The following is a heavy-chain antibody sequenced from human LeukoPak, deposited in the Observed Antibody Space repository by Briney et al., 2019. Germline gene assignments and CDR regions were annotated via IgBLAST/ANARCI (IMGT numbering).Heavy chain of an antibody. CDR3: AKASTVTPVTSFDY. CDR2: ISGSGGST. D-gene: IGHD4-11*01. V-gene: IGHV3-23*01. Sequence: GGSLRLSCAASGFTFSSYAMSWVRQAPGKGLEWVSAISGSGGSTYYANSVKGRFTISRDNSKNTLYLQMNSLRAEDTAVYYCAKASTVTPVTSFDYWGQGTLVTVFS. CDR1: GFTFSSYA. J-gene: IGHJ4*02.